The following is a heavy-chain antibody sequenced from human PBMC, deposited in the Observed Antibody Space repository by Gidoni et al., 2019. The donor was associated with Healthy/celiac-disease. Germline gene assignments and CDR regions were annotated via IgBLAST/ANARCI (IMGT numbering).Heavy chain of an antibody. V-gene: IGHV4-34*01. CDR2: INHSGST. Sequence: QVQLQQWGAGLLKPSETLSLTCAVYGGSFSGYYWSWIRQPPGKGLEWIGEINHSGSTNYNPPLKSRVTISVDTSKNQFSLKLSSVTAADTAVYYCARGKGRYGRYNRYYFDYWGQGTLVTVSS. CDR3: ARGKGRYGRYNRYYFDY. CDR1: GGSFSGYY. J-gene: IGHJ4*02. D-gene: IGHD3-16*01.